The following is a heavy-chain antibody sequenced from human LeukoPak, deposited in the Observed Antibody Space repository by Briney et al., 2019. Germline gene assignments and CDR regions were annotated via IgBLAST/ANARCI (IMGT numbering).Heavy chain of an antibody. V-gene: IGHV4-34*01. CDR1: GGSFSGYY. CDR3: ARGRKYCSSTSCYYYYGMDV. J-gene: IGHJ6*02. CDR2: INHSGST. D-gene: IGHD2-2*01. Sequence: SETLSLTCAVYGGSFSGYYWSWIRQPPGKGLEWIGEINHSGSTNYNPSLKSRVTISVGTSKNQFSLKLSSVTAADTAVYYCARGRKYCSSTSCYYYYGMDVWGQGTTVTVSS.